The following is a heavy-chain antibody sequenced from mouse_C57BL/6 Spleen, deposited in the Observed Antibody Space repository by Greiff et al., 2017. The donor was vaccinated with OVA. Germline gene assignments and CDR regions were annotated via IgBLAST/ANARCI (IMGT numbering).Heavy chain of an antibody. V-gene: IGHV3-6*01. CDR2: ISYDGSN. Sequence: DVKLQESGPGLVKPSQSLSLTCSVTGYSITSGYYWNWIRQFPGNKLEWMGYISYDGSNNYNPSLKNRISITRDTSKNQFFLKLNSVTTEDTATYYCARSSYYYGSSSYAMDYWGQGTSVTVSS. J-gene: IGHJ4*01. D-gene: IGHD1-1*01. CDR1: GYSITSGYY. CDR3: ARSSYYYGSSSYAMDY.